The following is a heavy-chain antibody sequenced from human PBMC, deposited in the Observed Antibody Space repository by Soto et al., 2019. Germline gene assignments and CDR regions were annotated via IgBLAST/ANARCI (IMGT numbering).Heavy chain of an antibody. CDR2: IYYSGST. CDR1: GGSISGSGYY. CDR3: ARHYGAFDL. V-gene: IGHV4-39*01. D-gene: IGHD4-17*01. J-gene: IGHJ5*02. Sequence: PSETLSLTCTVSGGSISGSGYYWGWIRQPPGKGLEWIGTIYYSGSTYSNSSLKSRVTISVDTSKNQFSLKLSSVTAADTAIYYCARHYGAFDLWGQGTLGIVSS.